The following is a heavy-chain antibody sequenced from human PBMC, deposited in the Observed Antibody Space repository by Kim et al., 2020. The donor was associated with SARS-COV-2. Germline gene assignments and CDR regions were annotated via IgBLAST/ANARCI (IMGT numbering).Heavy chain of an antibody. J-gene: IGHJ3*02. Sequence: QKFQGRVTMTRDTSTSTVYMELSSLRSEDTAVYYCARDNDYGGNSYAFDIWGQGTMVTVSS. V-gene: IGHV1-46*01. CDR3: ARDNDYGGNSYAFDI. D-gene: IGHD4-17*01.